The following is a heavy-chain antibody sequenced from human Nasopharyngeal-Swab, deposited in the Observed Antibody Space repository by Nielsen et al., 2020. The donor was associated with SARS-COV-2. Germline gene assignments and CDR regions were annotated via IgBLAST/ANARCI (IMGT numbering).Heavy chain of an antibody. J-gene: IGHJ4*02. CDR2: ILRDGQR. D-gene: IGHD4-23*01. CDR1: GFRFSNHG. CDR3: ARDVYGCNDY. V-gene: IGHV3-7*01. Sequence: LSLTCAASGFRFSNHGLSWVRQAPGRGPEWVATILRDGQRYYVDSVKGRFTISRDNAEDSLYLQMTSLRVEDTAVYYCARDVYGCNDYWGQGTLVTVSS.